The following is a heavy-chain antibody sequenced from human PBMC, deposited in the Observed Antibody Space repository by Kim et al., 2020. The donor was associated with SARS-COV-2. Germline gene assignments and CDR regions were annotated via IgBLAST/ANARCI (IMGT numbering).Heavy chain of an antibody. CDR3: ARDRHIVVVPAIVLDY. CDR1: GFTFSDYY. V-gene: IGHV3-11*01. J-gene: IGHJ4*02. Sequence: GGSLRLSCAASGFTFSDYYMSWIRQAPGKGLEWVSYISSSGSTIYYADSVKGRFTISRDNAKNSLYLQMNSLRAEDTAVYYCARDRHIVVVPAIVLDYWGQGTLVTVSS. CDR2: ISSSGSTI. D-gene: IGHD2-2*01.